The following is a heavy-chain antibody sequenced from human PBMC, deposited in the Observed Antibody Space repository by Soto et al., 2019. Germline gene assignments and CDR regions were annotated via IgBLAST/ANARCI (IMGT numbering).Heavy chain of an antibody. Sequence: SETLSLACTVSGGSINSFYWSWIRQPAGKGLEWIGRIYSSGATNFNPSLRSRVTMSIDASKNQFSLELSSVTAADTAVYYCAREKVPVRSTHNWFDSWGQGTLVTVSS. V-gene: IGHV4-4*07. CDR2: IYSSGAT. D-gene: IGHD3-10*01. CDR3: AREKVPVRSTHNWFDS. J-gene: IGHJ5*01. CDR1: GGSINSFY.